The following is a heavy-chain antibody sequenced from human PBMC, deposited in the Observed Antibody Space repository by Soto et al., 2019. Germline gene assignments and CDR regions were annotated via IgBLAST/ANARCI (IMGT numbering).Heavy chain of an antibody. CDR2: ITSDGSST. CDR3: ARDRVVWSGYYTYTPWFDP. V-gene: IGHV3-74*01. Sequence: PGGSLRLSCAASGFTFRSYWMQWVRQAPGKGLVWVSWITSDGSSTSYADSVKGRFTISRDNAKNSLYLQMNSLRDEDTAVYYCARDRVVWSGYYTYTPWFDPWGQGTLVTVSS. D-gene: IGHD3-3*01. CDR1: GFTFRSYW. J-gene: IGHJ5*02.